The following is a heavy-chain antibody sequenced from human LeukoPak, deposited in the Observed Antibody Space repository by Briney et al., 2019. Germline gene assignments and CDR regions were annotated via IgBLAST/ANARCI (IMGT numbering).Heavy chain of an antibody. CDR1: GYTFTGYY. V-gene: IGHV1-2*06. CDR2: INPDNGGT. CDR3: ARDRGRDAFDI. J-gene: IGHJ3*02. Sequence: ASVKVSCKASGYTFTGYYMHWVRQAPGQGLEWMGRINPDNGGTNYGQKFQGRVTMTRDTSISTAYMELSRLRSDDTAVYYCARDRGRDAFDIWGQGTVVTVS. D-gene: IGHD1-26*01.